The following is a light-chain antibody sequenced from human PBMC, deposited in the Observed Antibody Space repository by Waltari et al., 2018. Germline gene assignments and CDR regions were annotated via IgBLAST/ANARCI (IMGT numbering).Light chain of an antibody. CDR3: QQYNNWPPP. CDR2: GAS. CDR1: QSVSSN. V-gene: IGKV3-15*01. Sequence: EIVMPQSPATLSVSPGERATLSCRASQSVSSNLAWYQQKPGQAPRLLIYGASTRATGIPARFSGSGSGTEFTLTISSLQSEDFAVYYCQQYNNWPPPFGGGTKVEIK. J-gene: IGKJ4*01.